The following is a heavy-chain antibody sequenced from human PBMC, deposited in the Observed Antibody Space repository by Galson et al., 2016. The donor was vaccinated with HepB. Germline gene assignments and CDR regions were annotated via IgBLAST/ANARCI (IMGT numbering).Heavy chain of an antibody. CDR2: IDRSSSRI. Sequence: SLRLSCAASGFSFSDYTMSWVRQAPGKGLEWVSYIDRSSSRISYKDSVKGRFTVSRDNAKNSLYQQMNSRRAEDTALYYCARDPPLGYSGYPASDYWGQGTLVTVSS. CDR1: GFSFSDYT. CDR3: ARDPPLGYSGYPASDY. D-gene: IGHD5-12*01. V-gene: IGHV3-48*04. J-gene: IGHJ4*02.